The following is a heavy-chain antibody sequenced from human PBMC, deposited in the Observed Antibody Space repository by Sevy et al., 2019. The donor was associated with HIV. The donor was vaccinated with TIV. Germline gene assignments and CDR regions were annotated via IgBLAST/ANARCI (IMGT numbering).Heavy chain of an antibody. CDR3: ARAGQQWLVPTFDY. CDR1: GYTFTSYA. V-gene: IGHV1-3*01. Sequence: ASVKVSCKASGYTFTSYAMHWVRQAPGQRLEWMGWINAGNGNTKYSQKFQGRVTITRDTSASPAYMELSSLRSEDTAVYYCARAGQQWLVPTFDYWGQGTLVTVSP. D-gene: IGHD6-19*01. J-gene: IGHJ4*02. CDR2: INAGNGNT.